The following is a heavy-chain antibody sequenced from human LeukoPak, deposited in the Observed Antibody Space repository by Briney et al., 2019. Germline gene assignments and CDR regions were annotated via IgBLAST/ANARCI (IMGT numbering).Heavy chain of an antibody. CDR1: GFTFSSYA. CDR3: AKDGAGYCSGGSCFAADAFDI. Sequence: GGSLRLSCAASGFTFSSYAMSWVRQAPGKGLELVSAISGSGGSTYYADPVKGRFTIPRDNSKNTLYLQMNSLRAEGTAVYYCAKDGAGYCSGGSCFAADAFDIWGQGTMVTVSS. V-gene: IGHV3-23*01. J-gene: IGHJ3*02. D-gene: IGHD2-15*01. CDR2: ISGSGGST.